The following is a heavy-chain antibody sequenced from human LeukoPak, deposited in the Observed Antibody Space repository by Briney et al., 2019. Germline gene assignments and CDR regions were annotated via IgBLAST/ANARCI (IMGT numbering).Heavy chain of an antibody. J-gene: IGHJ3*02. D-gene: IGHD6-19*01. Sequence: ASVKVSCKASGYTFTSYGISWVRQAPGQGLEWMGWISAYNGNTNYAQKLQGRVTMTEDTSTDTAYMELSSLRSEDTAVYYCATADSGWYFYAFDIWGQGTMVTVSS. CDR3: ATADSGWYFYAFDI. CDR2: ISAYNGNT. V-gene: IGHV1-18*01. CDR1: GYTFTSYG.